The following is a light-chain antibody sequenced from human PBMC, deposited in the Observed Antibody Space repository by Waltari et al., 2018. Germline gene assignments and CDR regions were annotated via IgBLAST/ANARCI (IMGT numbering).Light chain of an antibody. V-gene: IGLV2-14*01. Sequence: QSALTQPASVSGSPGQSITISCTGTSSDVGGYNYVYWYQQPPGKAPRLLIYDVNRRPSGVSNRCSGSKSGNTASLTISGLQAEDEADFYCSSYTSTSTLVFGGGTKLTVL. CDR3: SSYTSTSTLV. CDR1: SSDVGGYNY. CDR2: DVN. J-gene: IGLJ3*02.